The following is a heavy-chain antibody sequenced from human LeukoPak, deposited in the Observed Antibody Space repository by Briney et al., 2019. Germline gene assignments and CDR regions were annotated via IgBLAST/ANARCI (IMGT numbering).Heavy chain of an antibody. CDR3: ARAYSSYTPSDY. D-gene: IGHD6-6*01. J-gene: IGHJ4*02. CDR1: GGSISSYY. V-gene: IGHV4-59*01. CDR2: IYYSGST. Sequence: SETLSLTCTVSGGSISSYYWSWIRQPPGKGLEWIGYIYYSGSTNYNPSLKSRVTISVDTPKNQFSLKLSSVTAADTAVYYCARAYSSYTPSDYWGQGTLVTVSS.